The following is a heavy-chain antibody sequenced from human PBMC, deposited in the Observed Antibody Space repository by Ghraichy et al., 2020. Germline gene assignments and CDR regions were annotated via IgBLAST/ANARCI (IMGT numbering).Heavy chain of an antibody. Sequence: GGSLRLSCEASGLILTNAWMTWVRQAPGKGLEWIGRIKRKTDGGTTVYAAPVKDRFTISRDESKNTLFLQMDSLKTEDTAMYYCTTEGDTYGYHALNLWGQGTMVTVSS. CDR3: TTEGDTYGYHALNL. V-gene: IGHV3-15*01. CDR2: IKRKTDGGTT. D-gene: IGHD5-18*01. CDR1: GLILTNAW. J-gene: IGHJ3*01.